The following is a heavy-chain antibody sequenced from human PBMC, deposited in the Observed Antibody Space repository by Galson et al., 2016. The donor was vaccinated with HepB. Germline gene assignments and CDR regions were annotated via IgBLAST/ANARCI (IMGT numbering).Heavy chain of an antibody. CDR3: ARGGGSPYHDPKFDN. CDR2: VFHTGST. Sequence: SETLSLTCSVSGVSVTSHYWSWIRLAPGKGLEWIANVFHTGSTTYNPSLNNRVTISLDASMNRFSLELVSVSAADTAVYYCARGGGSPYHDPKFDNWGQGTLVTVSS. CDR1: GVSVTSHY. J-gene: IGHJ5*02. V-gene: IGHV4-59*02. D-gene: IGHD1-26*01.